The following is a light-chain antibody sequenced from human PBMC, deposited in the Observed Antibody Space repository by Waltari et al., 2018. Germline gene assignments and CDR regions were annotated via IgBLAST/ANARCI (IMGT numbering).Light chain of an antibody. CDR1: SSDLGSSKY. CDR2: DVP. CDR3: CSYAGSYTVL. J-gene: IGLJ2*01. V-gene: IGLV2-11*02. Sequence: QSALTQPRSVSGSPGQSVPISCTGTSSDLGSSKYASWYQQSPGKAPKLMLYDVPKRPSGVPDRFSGSKSGNTASLTISGLQAEDEADYYCCSYAGSYTVLFGGGTKLTVL.